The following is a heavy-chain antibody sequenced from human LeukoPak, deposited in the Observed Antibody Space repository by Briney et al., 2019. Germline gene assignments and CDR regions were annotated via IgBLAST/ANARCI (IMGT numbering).Heavy chain of an antibody. CDR2: INHSGST. CDR1: GGSFSSYY. Sequence: SETLSLTCNVYGGSFSSYYWSWIRQPPGKGLEWIGEINHSGSTTYNPSLKSRVTISVDTSKNQFSLKLSSVTAADTAVYYCAREGYYANRWFDPWGQGTLVTVSS. D-gene: IGHD3-3*01. J-gene: IGHJ5*02. CDR3: AREGYYANRWFDP. V-gene: IGHV4-34*01.